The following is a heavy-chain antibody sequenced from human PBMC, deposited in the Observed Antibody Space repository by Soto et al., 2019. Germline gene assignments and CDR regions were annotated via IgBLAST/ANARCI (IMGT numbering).Heavy chain of an antibody. D-gene: IGHD1-1*01. CDR2: SSNSDTFA. V-gene: IGHV3-11*06. Sequence: GGSLRLSCAASGFTFSDYYMSWVRQAPDRGLEWISYSSNSDTFARYATSVKGRFSISRDNANNSLYLEMNSLRVEDTAVYYCARSGDNFNVLDYWGHGTPVTVSS. J-gene: IGHJ4*01. CDR3: ARSGDNFNVLDY. CDR1: GFTFSDYY.